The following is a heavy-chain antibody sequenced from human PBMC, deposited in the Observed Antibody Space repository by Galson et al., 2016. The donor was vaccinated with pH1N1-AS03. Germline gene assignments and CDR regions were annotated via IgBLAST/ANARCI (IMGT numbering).Heavy chain of an antibody. Sequence: SVKVSRKVSGLSPSELSMHWVRQAPGKGLEWRGGFYREVGEAIYAQQFQVRPTVTEDRSTDTASMELSSLRPEATATYYCATDYDSWGQGTLVTVSS. CDR3: ATDYDS. J-gene: IGHJ4*02. V-gene: IGHV1-24*01. CDR1: GLSPSELS. CDR2: FYREVGEA.